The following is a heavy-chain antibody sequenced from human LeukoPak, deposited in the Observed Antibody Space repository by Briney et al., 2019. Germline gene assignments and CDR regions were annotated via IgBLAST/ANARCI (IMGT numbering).Heavy chain of an antibody. V-gene: IGHV3-9*01. Sequence: PGGSLRLSCAASGFTFDDYAMHWVRQAPGKGLEWVSGISWNSGSIGYADSVKGRFTISRDNAKNSLYLQMNSLRAEDTALYYCAKEQTGGVVVAATNGMDVWGQGTTVTVSS. J-gene: IGHJ6*02. CDR2: ISWNSGSI. D-gene: IGHD2-15*01. CDR3: AKEQTGGVVVAATNGMDV. CDR1: GFTFDDYA.